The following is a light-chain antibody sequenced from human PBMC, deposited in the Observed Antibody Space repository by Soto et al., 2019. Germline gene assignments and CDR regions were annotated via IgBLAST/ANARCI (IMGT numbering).Light chain of an antibody. Sequence: DIQMTQSPSTLSAFVGDIVTIACRASQNISSWLACYQQKPGKAPKILIHKASTLESGVPARFSGSGSGTEFSLTFSSLQPADFSTYYCQRYHLHSTFGPGTKVDL. V-gene: IGKV1-5*03. CDR1: QNISSW. CDR3: QRYHLHST. CDR2: KAS. J-gene: IGKJ3*01.